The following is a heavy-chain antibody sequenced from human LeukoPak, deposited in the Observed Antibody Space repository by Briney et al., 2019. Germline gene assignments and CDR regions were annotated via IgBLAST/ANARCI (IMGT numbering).Heavy chain of an antibody. D-gene: IGHD6-13*01. CDR3: ARGHSSWNNWFDP. J-gene: IGHJ5*02. CDR2: INPSGGST. V-gene: IGHV1-46*01. CDR1: GGTFSSYA. Sequence: ASVKVSCKASGGTFSSYAISWVRQAPGQGLEWMGIINPSGGSTSYAQKFQGRVTMTRDTSTSTVYMELSSLRSEDTAVYYCARGHSSWNNWFDPWGQGTLVTVSS.